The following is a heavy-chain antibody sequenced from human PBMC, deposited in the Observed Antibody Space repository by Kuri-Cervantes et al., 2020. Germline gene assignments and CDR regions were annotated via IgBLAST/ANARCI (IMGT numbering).Heavy chain of an antibody. CDR3: AKVSDYYGMDV. J-gene: IGHJ6*02. Sequence: GGSLRLSCAASGFTFSSYAMSWVRQAPGKGLEWVAVISYDGSNKYYADSVKGRFTISRDNSKNTLYLQMNSLRAEDTAVYYRAKVSDYYGMDVWGQGTTVTVSS. CDR2: ISYDGSNK. CDR1: GFTFSSYA. V-gene: IGHV3-30*18. D-gene: IGHD5/OR15-5a*01.